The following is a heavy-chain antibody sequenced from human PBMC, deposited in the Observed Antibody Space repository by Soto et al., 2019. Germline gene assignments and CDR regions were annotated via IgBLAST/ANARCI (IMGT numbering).Heavy chain of an antibody. V-gene: IGHV3-33*01. D-gene: IGHD4-17*01. CDR2: IWYGGSDK. CDR1: GFTFSNYG. CDR3: ARDNYGGNSRFDY. Sequence: QVQLVESGGGVVQPGRSLRLSCAASGFTFSNYGMHWVRQAPGKGLEWVAVIWYGGSDKYYANSVKGRFTISRDNSKNTLFLQMNSLRAEDTAVYYCARDNYGGNSRFDYWGQGTRVTVSS. J-gene: IGHJ4*02.